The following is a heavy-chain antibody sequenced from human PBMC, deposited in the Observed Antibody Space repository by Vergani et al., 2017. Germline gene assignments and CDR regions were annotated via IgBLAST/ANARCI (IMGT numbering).Heavy chain of an antibody. Sequence: QLQLQESGPGLVEPSETLARICTVSGGSLSSSSYYLGWIRPPPGKGLEWIGSIYYCGSTYYHPSLKSPVTISVDTSKNQLSLKLSSVTAADTAVYYCARHLAYCGGDCYPYYYGMDVWGQGTTVTVSS. CDR3: ARHLAYCGGDCYPYYYGMDV. D-gene: IGHD2-21*02. J-gene: IGHJ6*02. V-gene: IGHV4-39*01. CDR1: GGSLSSSSYY. CDR2: IYYCGST.